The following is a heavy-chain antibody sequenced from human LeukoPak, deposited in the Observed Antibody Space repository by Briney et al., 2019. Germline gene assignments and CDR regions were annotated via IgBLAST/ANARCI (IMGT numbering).Heavy chain of an antibody. CDR3: ARGYCDWANRDY. D-gene: IGHD3-9*01. J-gene: IGHJ4*02. CDR2: MYYSGST. CDR1: GGSISSSSYY. Sequence: SEPLSLTCTVSGGSISSSSYYWGWIRQPPGKGLEWLGSMYYSGSTCYHSSLTSRVTRPLDTSKDQVTLKLSSVTAADTAVYYCARGYCDWANRDYWGQGTLVTVSS. V-gene: IGHV4-39*01.